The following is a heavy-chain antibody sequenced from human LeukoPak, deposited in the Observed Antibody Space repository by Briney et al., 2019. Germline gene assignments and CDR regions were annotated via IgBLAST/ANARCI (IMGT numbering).Heavy chain of an antibody. V-gene: IGHV5-51*01. D-gene: IGHD3-22*01. CDR1: GYNFTTYW. CDR2: IYPGDSDT. Sequence: GESLKISCKASGYNFTTYWIAWVRQMPGKGLEWMGIIYPGDSDTRYSPSFQGQVTISGDKSISTAYLQWSSLKASDTAMYYCARQDNSGYWSFDYWGQGTLVTVSS. J-gene: IGHJ4*02. CDR3: ARQDNSGYWSFDY.